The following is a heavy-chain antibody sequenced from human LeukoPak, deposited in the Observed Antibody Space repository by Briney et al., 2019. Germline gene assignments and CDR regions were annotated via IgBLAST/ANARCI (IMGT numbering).Heavy chain of an antibody. CDR2: IIPILGIT. CDR3: ARFPRGGSYRPYYFDY. D-gene: IGHD3-16*02. J-gene: IGHJ4*02. Sequence: SVKVSCKASGGTFSSYAISWVRQAPGQGLEWMGRIIPILGITNYAQKFQGRVTITADKSTSTAYMELSSLRSEDTAVYYCARFPRGGSYRPYYFDYWGQGTLVTVSS. V-gene: IGHV1-69*04. CDR1: GGTFSSYA.